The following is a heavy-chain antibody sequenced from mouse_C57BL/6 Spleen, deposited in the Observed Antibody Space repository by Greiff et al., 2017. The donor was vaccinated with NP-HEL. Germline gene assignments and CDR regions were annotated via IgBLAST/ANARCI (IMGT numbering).Heavy chain of an antibody. J-gene: IGHJ2*01. Sequence: QVQLQQSGAELAKPGASVKLSCKASGYTFTSYWMHWVKQRPGQGLEWIGYINPSSGYTKYNQKFKAKATLTADKSSSTAYMPLSSLTYEDSAVYYCARSYYSNLYYFDYWGQGTTLTVSS. D-gene: IGHD2-5*01. CDR1: GYTFTSYW. CDR3: ARSYYSNLYYFDY. V-gene: IGHV1-7*01. CDR2: INPSSGYT.